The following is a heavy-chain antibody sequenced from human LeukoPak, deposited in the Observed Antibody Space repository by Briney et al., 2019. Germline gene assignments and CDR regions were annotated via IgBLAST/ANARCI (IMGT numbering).Heavy chain of an antibody. CDR1: GGSISSYY. V-gene: IGHV4-59*01. CDR3: ARAPYYYDSSGPYYYYYYMDV. D-gene: IGHD3-22*01. J-gene: IGHJ6*03. CDR2: IYYSGST. Sequence: SETLSLTCTVSGGSISSYYWSWIRQPPGKGLEWIGYIYYSGSTNYNPSLKSRVTISVDTSKNQFSLKLGSVTAADTAVYYCARAPYYYDSSGPYYYYYYMDVWGKGTTVTVSS.